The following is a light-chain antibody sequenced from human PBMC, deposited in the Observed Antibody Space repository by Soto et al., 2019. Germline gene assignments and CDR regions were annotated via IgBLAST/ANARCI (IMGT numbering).Light chain of an antibody. CDR1: QSISNW. CDR2: DAS. CDR3: QQLNSYPVST. Sequence: DIQMTQSPSTLSASIGDRVTITCRASQSISNWLAWYQQKPGKAPKLLIYDASTLESGVPSRFSGSGSGTEFTLTISSLQPEDFATYYCQQLNSYPVSTFGGGTKVDIK. V-gene: IGKV1-5*01. J-gene: IGKJ4*01.